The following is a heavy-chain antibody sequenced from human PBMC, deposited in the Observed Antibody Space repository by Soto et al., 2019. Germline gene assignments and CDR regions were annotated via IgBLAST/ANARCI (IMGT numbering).Heavy chain of an antibody. V-gene: IGHV3-11*01. CDR2: ISDSGNII. Sequence: GSLRLSCAASGFTFSDNYMTWIRQAPGRGLEWVAYISDSGNIIYYADSVQGRFTVSRDNAKNSLYLQMNSLSAEDTAVYYCARRTRGAGWFDPWGQGTLVTVSS. J-gene: IGHJ5*02. CDR1: GFTFSDNY. CDR3: ARRTRGAGWFDP. D-gene: IGHD6-19*01.